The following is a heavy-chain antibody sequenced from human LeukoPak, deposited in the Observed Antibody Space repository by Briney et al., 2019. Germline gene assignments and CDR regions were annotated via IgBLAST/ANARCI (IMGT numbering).Heavy chain of an antibody. J-gene: IGHJ3*02. V-gene: IGHV1-2*02. CDR2: INPNSCGT. Sequence: ASVKVSCKASGDTFTGYYMHGLRPATGQGLEWMGWINPNSCGTNYAQKFQGRVTMTRDTSISTAYMELSRLRSDDTAVYYCASIFGVVILDAFDIWGQGTMVTVSS. CDR3: ASIFGVVILDAFDI. D-gene: IGHD3-3*02. CDR1: GDTFTGYY.